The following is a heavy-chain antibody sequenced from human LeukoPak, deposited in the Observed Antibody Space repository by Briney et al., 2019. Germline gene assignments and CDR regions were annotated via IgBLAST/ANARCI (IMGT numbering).Heavy chain of an antibody. D-gene: IGHD1-26*01. CDR3: ARVHPPWRGGYFLDYYMGV. CDR2: ISSTGGTT. CDR1: GITFSSYG. V-gene: IGHV3-23*01. J-gene: IGHJ6*03. Sequence: GGSLRLSCAASGITFSSYGMSWVRQAPGKGLEWVSSISSTGGTTYYADSVKGRFTISRDNSKNTLYLQLGSLRAEDMAVYYCARVHPPWRGGYFLDYYMGVWGKGTTVTVSS.